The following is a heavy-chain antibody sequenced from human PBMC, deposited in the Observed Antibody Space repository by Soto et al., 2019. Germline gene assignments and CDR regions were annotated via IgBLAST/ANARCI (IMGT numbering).Heavy chain of an antibody. V-gene: IGHV4-34*01. J-gene: IGHJ6*02. CDR3: ARGGGRSGSRDV. CDR1: GGSFSGHF. Sequence: QVQLQEWGAGLVKPSETLSLTCAVYGGSFSGHFWNWIRQPPGKGLGWIGEINESGRTNYNPSLKSRVAISVDTSKNQFSLKLASVTAADTAIYSCARGGGRSGSRDVWGLGTTVTVS. D-gene: IGHD5-12*01. CDR2: INESGRT.